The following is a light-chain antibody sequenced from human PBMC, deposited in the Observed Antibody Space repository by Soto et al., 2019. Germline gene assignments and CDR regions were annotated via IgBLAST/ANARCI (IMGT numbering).Light chain of an antibody. J-gene: IGKJ1*01. CDR2: KAS. CDR1: HSIISW. V-gene: IGKV1-5*03. Sequence: DIQMTQSPSTLSASVGDRVTITCRASHSIISWLAWYQQKPGKAPKLLIYKASTLKSGVPSRFSGSGSGTEFTLTITGLQADDFATYFCQQYNSYSRTFGQGTKVDI. CDR3: QQYNSYSRT.